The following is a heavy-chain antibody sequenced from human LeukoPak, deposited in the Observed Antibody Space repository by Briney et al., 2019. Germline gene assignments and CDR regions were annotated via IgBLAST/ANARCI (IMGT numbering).Heavy chain of an antibody. CDR2: INHRGST. CDR1: GASFSGYY. Sequence: SETLSLTCAVYGASFSGYYWSWIRQPPGKGREWIGEINHRGSTNYNPSLKSRVTISVDTSKNQFSLKLSSVTAADTAVYYCASATLYYDYVWGPTRDAFDIWGQGTMVTVSS. V-gene: IGHV4-34*01. D-gene: IGHD3-16*01. CDR3: ASATLYYDYVWGPTRDAFDI. J-gene: IGHJ3*02.